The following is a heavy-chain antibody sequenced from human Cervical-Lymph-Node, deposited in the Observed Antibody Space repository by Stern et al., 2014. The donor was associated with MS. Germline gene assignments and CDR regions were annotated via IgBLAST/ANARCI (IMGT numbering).Heavy chain of an antibody. Sequence: VQLVESGAEVKKPGSSVKVSCKASGGTFSNHVISWVRQAPGQGLEWMGGTIPIFGKAIYAQKFQGRVTITADDSTRAAYMELSSLSSEDTAVYYWARAAYSTSSYNYWGQGTLVTVSA. J-gene: IGHJ4*02. CDR2: TIPIFGKA. CDR3: ARAAYSTSSYNY. V-gene: IGHV1-69*01. CDR1: GGTFSNHV. D-gene: IGHD2/OR15-2a*01.